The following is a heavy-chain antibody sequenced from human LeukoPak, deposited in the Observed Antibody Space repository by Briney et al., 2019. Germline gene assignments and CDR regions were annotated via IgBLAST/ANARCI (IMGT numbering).Heavy chain of an antibody. CDR3: ARERTTVTSPLFDY. CDR1: GFTFSSYS. V-gene: IGHV3-48*02. J-gene: IGHJ4*02. Sequence: PGGSLRLSCAASGFTFSSYSVNWVRQAPGKGLEWVSYISSSSSTIYYADSVKGRFTISRDNAKNSLYLQMNSLRDEDTAVYYCARERTTVTSPLFDYWGQGTLVTVSS. CDR2: ISSSSSTI. D-gene: IGHD4-17*01.